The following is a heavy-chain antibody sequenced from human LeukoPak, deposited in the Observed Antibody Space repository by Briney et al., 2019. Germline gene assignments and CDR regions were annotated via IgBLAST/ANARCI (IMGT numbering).Heavy chain of an antibody. J-gene: IGHJ3*02. Sequence: GGSLRLSCAASGFTFSSYSMNWVRQAPGKGLEWVSSISSSSSYIYYADSVKGRFTISRDNAKNSLYLQMNSLRAEDTAVYYCARSLGKYGDYSRHASDIWGQGTMVTVSS. CDR2: ISSSSSYI. V-gene: IGHV3-21*01. D-gene: IGHD4-17*01. CDR1: GFTFSSYS. CDR3: ARSLGKYGDYSRHASDI.